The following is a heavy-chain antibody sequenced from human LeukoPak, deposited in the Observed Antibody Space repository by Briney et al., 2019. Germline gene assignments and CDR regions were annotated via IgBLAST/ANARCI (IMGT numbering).Heavy chain of an antibody. J-gene: IGHJ3*02. V-gene: IGHV3-21*01. Sequence: GGSLRVSCAASGFTFSSYSMNWVRQAPGKGLEWVSSISSSSSYIYYADSVKGRFTISRDNAKNSLYLQMNSLRAEDTAVYYCARDYYGSGSYYGDAFDIWGQGTMVTVSS. D-gene: IGHD3-10*01. CDR2: ISSSSSYI. CDR1: GFTFSSYS. CDR3: ARDYYGSGSYYGDAFDI.